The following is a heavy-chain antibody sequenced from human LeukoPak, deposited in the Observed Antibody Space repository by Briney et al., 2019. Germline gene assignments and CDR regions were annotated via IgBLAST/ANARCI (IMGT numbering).Heavy chain of an antibody. D-gene: IGHD3-3*01. J-gene: IGHJ4*02. Sequence: SETLSLTCTVSGGSISNYYWSWIRQPPGKGLEWIGYLYYSGDTNYTPSLKSRVTISVDTSKNQFSLSLSSVTAADTAVYYCASSHPLGSNNDYYTPFDYWGQGTRVTVSS. CDR2: LYYSGDT. CDR1: GGSISNYY. CDR3: ASSHPLGSNNDYYTPFDY. V-gene: IGHV4-59*01.